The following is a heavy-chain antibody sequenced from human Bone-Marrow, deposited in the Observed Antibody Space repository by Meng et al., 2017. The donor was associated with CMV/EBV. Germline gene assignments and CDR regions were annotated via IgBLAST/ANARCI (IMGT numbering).Heavy chain of an antibody. J-gene: IGHJ6*02. CDR3: ANDPGGRYGYGIDV. V-gene: IGHV3-33*03. CDR1: GFTFSSYG. CDR2: IWYDGSNK. D-gene: IGHD3-16*01. Sequence: GESLKTSCAASGFTFSSYGMHWVRQAPGKGLEWVAVIWYDGSNKYYADSVEGRFTISRDKSKNTLYPQMNSLRSEDTAVYYCANDPGGRYGYGIDVWGQGTTVTVSS.